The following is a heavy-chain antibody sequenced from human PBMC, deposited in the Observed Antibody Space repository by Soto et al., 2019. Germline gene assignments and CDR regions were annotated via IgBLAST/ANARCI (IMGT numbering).Heavy chain of an antibody. CDR2: IYRGGST. V-gene: IGHV4-59*11. Sequence: TSETLSLTCSVSGYPTRNLYCSWLRPPLGKGLEWIGYIYRGGSTKYNPSLKSRRTMSADTSKNQFSLKLTSVTAADTAVYYCARTLDYGDMDVWGNGTSVTVSS. J-gene: IGHJ6*03. CDR1: GYPTRNLY. CDR3: ARTLDYGDMDV. D-gene: IGHD4-17*01.